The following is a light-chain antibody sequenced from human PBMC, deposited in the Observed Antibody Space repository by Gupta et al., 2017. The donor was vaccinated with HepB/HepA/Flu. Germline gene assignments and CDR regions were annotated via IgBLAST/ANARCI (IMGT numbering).Light chain of an antibody. J-gene: IGKJ2*01. CDR1: QSVSSN. Sequence: EIVLTQSPATLSVFPGERATLSCRASQSVSSNLAWYRQKPGQAPRLLIYGASTRATGIPARFRGSGSGTEFTLTISSLQSEDFAVYYCQQYNNWPPFTFGQGTKLEIK. CDR2: GAS. CDR3: QQYNNWPPFT. V-gene: IGKV3-15*01.